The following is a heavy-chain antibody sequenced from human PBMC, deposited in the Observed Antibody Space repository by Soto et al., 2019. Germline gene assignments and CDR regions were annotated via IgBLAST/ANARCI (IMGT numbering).Heavy chain of an antibody. CDR1: GFTFSGSA. D-gene: IGHD3-3*01. Sequence: PGGSLRLSCAASGFTFSGSAMHWVRQASGKGLEWVGRIRSKANSYATAYAASVKGRFTISRDDSKNTAYLQMNSLKTEDTAVYYCTRHRSRLWSGYSGDAFDIWDQGTMVTVSS. V-gene: IGHV3-73*01. CDR3: TRHRSRLWSGYSGDAFDI. J-gene: IGHJ3*02. CDR2: IRSKANSYAT.